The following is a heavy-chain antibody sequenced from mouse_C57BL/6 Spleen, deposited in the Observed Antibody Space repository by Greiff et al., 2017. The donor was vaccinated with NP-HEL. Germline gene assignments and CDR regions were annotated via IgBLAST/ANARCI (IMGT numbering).Heavy chain of an antibody. J-gene: IGHJ4*01. Sequence: EVQGVESGGGLVQPKGSLKLSCAASGFSFNTYAMNWVRQAPGKGLEWVARIRSKSNNYATYYADSVKDRFTISRDDSESMLYLQMNNLKTEDTAMYYCVRQEVYYAMDYWGQGTSVTVFS. CDR2: IRSKSNNYAT. CDR1: GFSFNTYA. V-gene: IGHV10-1*01. CDR3: VRQEVYYAMDY.